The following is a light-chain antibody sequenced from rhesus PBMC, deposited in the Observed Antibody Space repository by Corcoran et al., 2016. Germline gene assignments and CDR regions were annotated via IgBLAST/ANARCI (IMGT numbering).Light chain of an antibody. CDR3: QQHNSNPYS. J-gene: IGKJ2*01. Sequence: DIQMTQSPSSLSASVGDRVTITCQASQGISNWLAWYQQKPGKAPKLLIYAASSLQSGGPSRFSGSGSGTEITLNISSLQPEDFATYYCQQHNSNPYSFGQGTKVEIK. CDR2: AAS. CDR1: QGISNW. V-gene: IGKV1-33*02.